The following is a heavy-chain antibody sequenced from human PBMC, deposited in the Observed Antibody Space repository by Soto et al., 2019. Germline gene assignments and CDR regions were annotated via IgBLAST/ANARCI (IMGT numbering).Heavy chain of an antibody. D-gene: IGHD3-10*01. Sequence: EVQLVESGGGLVQPGGSLKLSCAASGFTFSGSAMHWVRQASGKGLEGVGRIRSKAKSYATAYAASGKGRFIISRDDSKNTAFLQMNSLKTEDAAVYYCTRPNGDDAFDIWGQGTMVTVSS. CDR2: IRSKAKSYAT. CDR3: TRPNGDDAFDI. CDR1: GFTFSGSA. J-gene: IGHJ3*02. V-gene: IGHV3-73*01.